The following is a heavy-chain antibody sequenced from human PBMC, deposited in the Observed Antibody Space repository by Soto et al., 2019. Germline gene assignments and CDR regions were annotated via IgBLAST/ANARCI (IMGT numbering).Heavy chain of an antibody. Sequence: GGSLRLSCAASGFTFSSYWMHWVRQAPGKGLVWVSRINSDGSSTSYADSVKGRFTISRDNAKNTLYLQMNSLRAEDTAVYYCAKVVPSYYYYYGMDVWGQGTTVTVSS. D-gene: IGHD2-2*01. CDR3: AKVVPSYYYYYGMDV. J-gene: IGHJ6*02. CDR2: INSDGSST. V-gene: IGHV3-74*01. CDR1: GFTFSSYW.